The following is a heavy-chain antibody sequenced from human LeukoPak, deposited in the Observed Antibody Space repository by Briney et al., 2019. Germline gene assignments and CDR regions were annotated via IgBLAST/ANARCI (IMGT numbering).Heavy chain of an antibody. J-gene: IGHJ4*02. CDR1: GLTFSPYT. V-gene: IGHV3-21*06. Sequence: GGSLRLSCVASGLTFSPYTMHWVRQAPERGLEWLSSISSKSNYIKYADSVRGRFTISRDNADNSLYLQMNNLAAEDTAIYYCARARVYGYSSGGLIDYWGQGTTVTVSS. D-gene: IGHD5-18*01. CDR2: ISSKSNYI. CDR3: ARARVYGYSSGGLIDY.